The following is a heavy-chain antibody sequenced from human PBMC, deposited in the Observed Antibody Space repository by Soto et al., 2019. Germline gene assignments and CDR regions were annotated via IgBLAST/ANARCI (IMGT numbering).Heavy chain of an antibody. Sequence: PSETLSLTCSVSGGAISTSDWWSWVRQPPGKGLEWIGEIDHTGSINHNPSLKSRVIISVDKSKNHFFLNLTSVTAADTALYLCARDTVRRGNDKYNQGRFWGQGLLVTVSA. CDR1: GGAISTSDW. CDR2: IDHTGSI. J-gene: IGHJ4*02. V-gene: IGHV4-4*02. D-gene: IGHD4-17*01. CDR3: ARDTVRRGNDKYNQGRF.